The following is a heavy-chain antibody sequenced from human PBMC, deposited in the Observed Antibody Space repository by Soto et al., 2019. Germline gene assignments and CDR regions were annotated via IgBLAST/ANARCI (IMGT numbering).Heavy chain of an antibody. V-gene: IGHV4-30-4*08. J-gene: IGHJ4*02. CDR3: ARGFGSPPDY. Sequence: SETLSLTCTVSNGSINNGDYYWSWIRQFPGKSLEWFGYIYYTGSTFYSPSLKSRVTISIDTSKNQFSLKRSSVTSAYTAVYYCARGFGSPPDYWGQGTLVTVSS. CDR2: IYYTGST. D-gene: IGHD3-10*01. CDR1: NGSINNGDYY.